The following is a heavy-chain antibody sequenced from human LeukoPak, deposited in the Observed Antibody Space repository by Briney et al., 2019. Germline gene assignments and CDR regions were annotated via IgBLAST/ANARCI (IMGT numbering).Heavy chain of an antibody. J-gene: IGHJ3*02. D-gene: IGHD3-3*01. V-gene: IGHV3-33*06. Sequence: GGSLRLSCVTSGFTFKNYGMHWVRQAPGKGLEWVAIIWYDGSKTYYGDSVKGRFTISRDNSKNTLYLQMNSLRVEDTAVYFCAKDWDFWRGYPYAFDIWGQGTMATVPS. CDR1: GFTFKNYG. CDR2: IWYDGSKT. CDR3: AKDWDFWRGYPYAFDI.